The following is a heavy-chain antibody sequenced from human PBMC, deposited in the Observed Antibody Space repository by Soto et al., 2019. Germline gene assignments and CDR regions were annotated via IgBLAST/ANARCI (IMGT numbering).Heavy chain of an antibody. CDR1: GGSISSSSYY. CDR2: IYYSGST. D-gene: IGHD2-21*02. V-gene: IGHV4-39*07. Sequence: SETLSLTCTVSGGSISSSSYYWGWIRQPPGKGLEWIGSIYYSGSTYYNPSLKSRVTISVDTSKNQFSLKLSSVTAADTAVYYCARVLSWESRRYVVVVTAIRDAFDIWGQGTMVTVSS. J-gene: IGHJ3*02. CDR3: ARVLSWESRRYVVVVTAIRDAFDI.